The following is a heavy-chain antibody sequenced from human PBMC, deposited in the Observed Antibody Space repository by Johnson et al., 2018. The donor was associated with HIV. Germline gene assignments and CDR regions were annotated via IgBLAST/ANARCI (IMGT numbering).Heavy chain of an antibody. J-gene: IGHJ3*02. CDR3: AKERSTYYNFWSGSAGNDAFDI. V-gene: IGHV3-33*06. Sequence: QVQLVESGGGVVQPGRSLRLSCAASRFTFSSYGMHWVRQAPGKGLKWVAVIWYDGSNKSYGDSVKGRFTISRDNSKNTLYVQMISLRAEDTAVYYCAKERSTYYNFWSGSAGNDAFDIWGQGTLVTVSS. CDR2: IWYDGSNK. D-gene: IGHD3-3*01. CDR1: RFTFSSYG.